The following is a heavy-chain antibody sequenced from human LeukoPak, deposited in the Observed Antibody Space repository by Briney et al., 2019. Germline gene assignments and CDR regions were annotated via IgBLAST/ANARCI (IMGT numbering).Heavy chain of an antibody. CDR1: GFTFSSYA. Sequence: GGSLRLSCAASGFTFSSYAMHWVRQAPGKGLEWVAVISYDGSNKYYADSVKGRFTISRDNSKNTLYLQMNSLRAEDTAVCYCARDRGDYFDYWGQGTLVTVSS. V-gene: IGHV3-30-3*01. D-gene: IGHD3-10*01. J-gene: IGHJ4*02. CDR3: ARDRGDYFDY. CDR2: ISYDGSNK.